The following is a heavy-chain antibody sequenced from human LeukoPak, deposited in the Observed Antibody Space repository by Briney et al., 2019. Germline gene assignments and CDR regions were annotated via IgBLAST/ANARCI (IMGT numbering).Heavy chain of an antibody. CDR1: GFTFSSYG. CDR2: IWYDGSNK. CDR3: ARESPADLNLDY. J-gene: IGHJ4*02. Sequence: GRSLRLSCAASGFTFSSYGMHWVRQAPGKGLERVAVIWYDGSNKYYADSVKGRFTISRDNSKNTLYLQMNSLRAEDTAVYYCARESPADLNLDYWGQGTLVTVSS. V-gene: IGHV3-33*01.